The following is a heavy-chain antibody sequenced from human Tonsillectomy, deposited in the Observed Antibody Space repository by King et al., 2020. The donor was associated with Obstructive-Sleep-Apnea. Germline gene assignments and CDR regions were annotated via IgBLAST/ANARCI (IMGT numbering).Heavy chain of an antibody. V-gene: IGHV3-30-3*01. Sequence: VQLVESGGGVVQPGRSLRLSCAASGFTFSSYAMHRVRHAPGKGLEWVAVISYYGSNKYYADSVKGRFTISRDNSKNTLYLQMNSLRAEDTAVYYCARVEILDYWGQGTLVTVSS. CDR2: ISYYGSNK. CDR1: GFTFSSYA. CDR3: ARVEILDY. D-gene: IGHD5-24*01. J-gene: IGHJ4*02.